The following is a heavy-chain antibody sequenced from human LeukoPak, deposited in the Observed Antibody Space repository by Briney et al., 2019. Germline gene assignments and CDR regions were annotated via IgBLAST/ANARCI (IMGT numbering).Heavy chain of an antibody. D-gene: IGHD1-1*01. Sequence: GASVKVSCKASGYTFTDYYIHWVRQAPGQGLEWMGWINPNSGGTNYAQIFQGRVTMTSDTSISTAYMELSSVTSDDTAVYYCARELEMGAADYWGQGTLVTVSS. V-gene: IGHV1-2*02. J-gene: IGHJ4*02. CDR2: INPNSGGT. CDR1: GYTFTDYY. CDR3: ARELEMGAADY.